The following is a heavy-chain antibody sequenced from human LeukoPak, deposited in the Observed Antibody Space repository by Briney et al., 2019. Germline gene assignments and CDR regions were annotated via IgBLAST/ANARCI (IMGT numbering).Heavy chain of an antibody. J-gene: IGHJ3*02. D-gene: IGHD3-16*02. V-gene: IGHV3-11*01. CDR2: ISSSGSTI. CDR3: ARDVSEYDYVWGSYRSYTFDI. CDR1: GFTFSDYY. Sequence: PGGSLRLSCAASGFTFSDYYMSWIRQAPGKGLEWVSYISSSGSTIYYADSVKGRFTISRDNAKNSLYLQMNSLRAEDTAVYYCARDVSEYDYVWGSYRSYTFDIWGQGTMVTVSS.